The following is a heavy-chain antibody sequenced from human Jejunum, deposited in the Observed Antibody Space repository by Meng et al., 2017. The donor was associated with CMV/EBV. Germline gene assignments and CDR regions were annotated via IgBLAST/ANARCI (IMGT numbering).Heavy chain of an antibody. CDR2: IYWDNDK. CDR1: FSLSPNGVS. D-gene: IGHD5-12*01. CDR3: APRLPFSGHSNVGWFGP. Sequence: FSLSPNGVSLGWIRHPPGKALACLALIYWDNDKRYNPSLKSRLTITKDTSKNQVLLTMTNMDPVAPATYYCAPRLPFSGHSNVGWFGPWAQATLVTVSS. V-gene: IGHV2-5*02. J-gene: IGHJ5*02.